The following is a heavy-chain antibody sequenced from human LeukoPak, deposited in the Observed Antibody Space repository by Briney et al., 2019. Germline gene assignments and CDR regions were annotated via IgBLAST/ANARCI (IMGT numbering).Heavy chain of an antibody. V-gene: IGHV4-39*07. CDR3: ARYTSGWYNGIKGYFDF. D-gene: IGHD6-19*01. CDR2: IHYSGNT. Sequence: SEALSLTCAVSGDSLSRTSFYWGWIRQPPGKGLEWIGTIHYSGNTLYNPSLKSRLAISIDTSGNRFSLKLYSMTAADTAVYYCARYTSGWYNGIKGYFDFWGQGTLVTVSS. CDR1: GDSLSRTSFY. J-gene: IGHJ4*02.